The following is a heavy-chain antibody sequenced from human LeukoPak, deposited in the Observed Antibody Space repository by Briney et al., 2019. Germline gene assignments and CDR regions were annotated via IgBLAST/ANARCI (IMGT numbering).Heavy chain of an antibody. CDR3: ARSRAYSSSSGFDY. CDR1: GGSISSGSYY. D-gene: IGHD6-6*01. J-gene: IGHJ4*02. CDR2: IYTSGST. Sequence: SETLSLTCTVSGGSISSGSYYWSWIRQPAGKGLEWIGRIYTSGSTNYNPSLKSRVTISVDTSKNQFSLKLSSVTAADTAVYYCARSRAYSSSSGFDYWGQGTLVTVSS. V-gene: IGHV4-61*02.